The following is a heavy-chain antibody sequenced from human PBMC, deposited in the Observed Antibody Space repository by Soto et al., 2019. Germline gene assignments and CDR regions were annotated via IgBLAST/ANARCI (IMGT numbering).Heavy chain of an antibody. CDR3: AKMTPYGGNYRDAFDV. CDR2: VTGRSRNT. Sequence: EMQLLESGGGLQQPGGSLRLSCAASGFTFNNFAMGWVRQAPGKGLAWISAVTGRSRNTYYANSVKGQFTLSRNNFENTVYLQMDGLRVEDTAVYYCAKMTPYGGNYRDAFDVWGRGTMVTGAS. CDR1: GFTFNNFA. D-gene: IGHD1-26*01. V-gene: IGHV3-23*01. J-gene: IGHJ3*01.